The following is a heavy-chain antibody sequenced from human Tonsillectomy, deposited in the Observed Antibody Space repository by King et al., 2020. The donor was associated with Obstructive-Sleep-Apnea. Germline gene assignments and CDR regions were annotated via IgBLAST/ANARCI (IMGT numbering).Heavy chain of an antibody. D-gene: IGHD3-10*01. J-gene: IGHJ4*02. V-gene: IGHV3-30*04. CDR2: ISYDGSNK. Sequence: VQLVESGGGVVKPGRSLRLSCAASEFNLRTYAMHWVRQAPGKGLEWVAVISYDGSNKYYADSVKGRFTLSRDNSKNTLYLQMNSLRAEDTAVYYCGGSIGSLNFFDFWGQGTLVTVSS. CDR1: EFNLRTYA. CDR3: GGSIGSLNFFDF.